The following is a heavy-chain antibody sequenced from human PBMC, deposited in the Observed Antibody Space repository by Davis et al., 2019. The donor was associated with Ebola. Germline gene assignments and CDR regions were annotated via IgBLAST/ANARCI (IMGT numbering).Heavy chain of an antibody. CDR1: GYSFTSYW. Sequence: KVSCKGSGYSFTSYWISWVRQMPGKGLEWMGIIYPSDSDTRYSPSFQGQVTISADKSTNTAYLQWNNLKVSDTAVYYCARHPGQSPFDVWGQGTRVTISS. V-gene: IGHV5-51*01. CDR3: ARHPGQSPFDV. CDR2: IYPSDSDT. J-gene: IGHJ3*01.